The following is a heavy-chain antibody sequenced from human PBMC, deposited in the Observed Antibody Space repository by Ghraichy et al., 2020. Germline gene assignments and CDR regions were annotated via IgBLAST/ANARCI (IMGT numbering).Heavy chain of an antibody. CDR3: ARGGVYTSTWSHPPDY. J-gene: IGHJ4*02. CDR1: GLIFSKYW. D-gene: IGHD6-13*01. V-gene: IGHV3-74*01. Sequence: GTLNISCVASGLIFSKYWMHWVRQVPGKGLVWVSRINYDGSSITYADSVKGRFTISRDNAKNTLYLQMHSLRAEDTAVYYCARGGVYTSTWSHPPDYWGQGTLVTVSS. CDR2: INYDGSSI.